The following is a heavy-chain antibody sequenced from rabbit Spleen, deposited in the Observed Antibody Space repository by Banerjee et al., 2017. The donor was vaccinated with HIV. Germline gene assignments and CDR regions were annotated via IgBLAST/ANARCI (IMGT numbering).Heavy chain of an antibody. CDR3: ATGDTATSYYNL. D-gene: IGHD8-1*01. CDR2: IYAGSSGST. V-gene: IGHV1S45*01. Sequence: QEQLEESGGGLVQPAGSLKLTCTASGFSFSSSYWICWVRQAPGKGLEWIACIYAGSSGSTYYASWAKGRFTISKTSSTTVTLQMTSLTAADTATYFCATGDTATSYYNLWGPGTLVTVS. CDR1: GFSFSSSYW. J-gene: IGHJ4*01.